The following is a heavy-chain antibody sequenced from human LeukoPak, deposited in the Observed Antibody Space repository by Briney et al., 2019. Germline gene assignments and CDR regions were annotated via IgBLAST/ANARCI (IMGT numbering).Heavy chain of an antibody. D-gene: IGHD4-17*01. CDR2: INPNSGGT. Sequence: ASVKVSCKASGYTFTGYYMHWVRQAPGQGLEWMGWINPNSGGTNYAQRFQGRVTMTRDTSISTAYMELSRLRSDDTAVYYCARDPGNYGDLGLDIWGQGTTVTVSS. J-gene: IGHJ3*02. CDR3: ARDPGNYGDLGLDI. V-gene: IGHV1-2*02. CDR1: GYTFTGYY.